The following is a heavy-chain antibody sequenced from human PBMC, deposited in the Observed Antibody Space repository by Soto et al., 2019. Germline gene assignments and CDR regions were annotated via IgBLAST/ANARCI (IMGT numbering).Heavy chain of an antibody. J-gene: IGHJ4*02. V-gene: IGHV5-51*01. CDR1: GYSFTSYW. CDR2: IYPGDSDT. D-gene: IGHD3-3*01. Sequence: GESLKISCKGSGYSFTSYWIGWVRQMPGKGLEWMGIIYPGDSDTRYSPSFQGQVTISADKSISTAYLQWSSLKASDTAMYYCAKSRKGTYYDFWSGYYGPFDYWGQGTRVTVSS. CDR3: AKSRKGTYYDFWSGYYGPFDY.